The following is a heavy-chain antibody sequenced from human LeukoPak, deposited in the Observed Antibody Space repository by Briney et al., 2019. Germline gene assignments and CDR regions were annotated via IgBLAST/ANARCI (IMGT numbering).Heavy chain of an antibody. J-gene: IGHJ3*02. D-gene: IGHD6-13*01. CDR2: ISSSSSYI. CDR3: ATIAAAHDAFDI. V-gene: IGHV3-21*01. Sequence: GGSLTLSCAASGFTFSSYSMNWVRQAPGKGLEWVSSISSSSSYIYYADSVKGRFTTSRNNAKKSLYLQMNSLRAEATAVYYCATIAAAHDAFDIWGQGTMVTVSS. CDR1: GFTFSSYS.